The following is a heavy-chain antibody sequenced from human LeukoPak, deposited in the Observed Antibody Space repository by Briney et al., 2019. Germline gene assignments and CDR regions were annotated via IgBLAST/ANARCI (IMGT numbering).Heavy chain of an antibody. Sequence: ASVKVSCKASGYTFTTYGISWVRQAPGQGLEWMGWVSAYNGNTNYAQKLQGRVTMTTDTSANTAYMELGSLRSDDTAVYYCARESTPRRLDTAMVRSDYWGQGTLVTVSS. V-gene: IGHV1-18*01. CDR3: ARESTPRRLDTAMVRSDY. CDR1: GYTFTTYG. J-gene: IGHJ4*02. D-gene: IGHD5-18*01. CDR2: VSAYNGNT.